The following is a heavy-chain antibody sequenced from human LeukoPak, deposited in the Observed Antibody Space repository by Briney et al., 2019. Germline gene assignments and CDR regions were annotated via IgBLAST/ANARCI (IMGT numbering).Heavy chain of an antibody. CDR2: IYPGDSDT. J-gene: IGHJ5*02. CDR1: GYSFTSYW. V-gene: IGHV5-51*01. Sequence: GESLKISCKGSGYSFTSYWIGWVRQMPGKGLEWMGIIYPGDSDTRYSPSFQGQVTISADKSNSTAYLQWSSLKASDTAMYYCARSYSSSWYLGPWFDPWGQGTLVTVSS. D-gene: IGHD6-13*01. CDR3: ARSYSSSWYLGPWFDP.